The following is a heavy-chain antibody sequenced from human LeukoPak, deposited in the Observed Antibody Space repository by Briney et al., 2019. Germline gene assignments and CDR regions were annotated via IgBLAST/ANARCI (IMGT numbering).Heavy chain of an antibody. CDR2: INPNSGGT. J-gene: IGHJ4*02. CDR3: ARDRSAYSSSWYDY. D-gene: IGHD6-13*01. V-gene: IGHV1-2*02. Sequence: GASVKVSCKACGYTFTGYYMHWVRQPPGQGLEWMGWINPNSGGTNYAQKFQGRVTMTRDTSISTAYMELSRLRSADTAVYYCARDRSAYSSSWYDYWGQGNLVTVSS. CDR1: GYTFTGYY.